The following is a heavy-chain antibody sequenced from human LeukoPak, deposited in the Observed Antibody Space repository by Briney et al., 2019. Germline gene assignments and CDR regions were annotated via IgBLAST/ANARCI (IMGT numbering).Heavy chain of an antibody. D-gene: IGHD6-19*01. V-gene: IGHV1-2*02. CDR3: AREEQWLVSYYYYMGV. Sequence: GASVKVSCKASGYTFTGYYMHWVRQAPGQGLEWMGWINPNSGGTNYAQKFQGRVTMTRDTSISTAYMELSRLTSDDTAVYYCAREEQWLVSYYYYMGVWGKGTTVTISS. CDR1: GYTFTGYY. J-gene: IGHJ6*03. CDR2: INPNSGGT.